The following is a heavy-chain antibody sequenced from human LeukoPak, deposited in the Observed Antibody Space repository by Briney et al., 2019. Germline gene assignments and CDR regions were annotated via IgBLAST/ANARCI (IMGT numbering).Heavy chain of an antibody. CDR2: IYYSGST. Sequence: SETLSLTCTVSGGSISSGTYYWGWTRQPPGKGLEWIGSIYYSGSTYYNPSLKSRVTISIDTSKNHFSLKLSSVTAADTAVYFCARHTYYDYGMDVWGQGTTVTVSS. J-gene: IGHJ6*02. V-gene: IGHV4-39*02. CDR3: ARHTYYDYGMDV. CDR1: GGSISSGTYY.